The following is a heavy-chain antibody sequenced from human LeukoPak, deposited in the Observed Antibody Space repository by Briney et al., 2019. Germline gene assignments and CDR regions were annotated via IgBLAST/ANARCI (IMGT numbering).Heavy chain of an antibody. CDR3: ARDPRGPDY. V-gene: IGHV3-48*04. J-gene: IGHJ4*02. Sequence: QPGGSLRLSCAASGVTFSSYWMHWVRQAPGKGLEWISFIGPSGSTMYYVDSVKGRFIISRDNAKDSLYLQMNSLRVEDTAVYYCARDPRGPDYWGQGTLVTVSS. CDR2: IGPSGSTM. CDR1: GVTFSSYW.